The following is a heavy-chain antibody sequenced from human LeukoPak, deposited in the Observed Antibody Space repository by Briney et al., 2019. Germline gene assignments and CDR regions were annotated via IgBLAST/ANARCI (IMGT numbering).Heavy chain of an antibody. CDR1: GFTFDDYA. D-gene: IGHD3-10*02. Sequence: GGSLRLSCAASGFTFDDYAMYWVRQAPGKGLEWVSGINWNSGYIYYADSVKGRFTISRDNAKNSLYLQMNSLRAEDTAVYYCAELGITMIGGVWGKGTTVTISS. CDR2: INWNSGYI. J-gene: IGHJ6*04. CDR3: AELGITMIGGV. V-gene: IGHV3-9*01.